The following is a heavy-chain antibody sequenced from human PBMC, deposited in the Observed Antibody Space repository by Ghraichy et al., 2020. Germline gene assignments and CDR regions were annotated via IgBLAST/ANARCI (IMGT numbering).Heavy chain of an antibody. J-gene: IGHJ4*02. V-gene: IGHV3-21*01. CDR1: GFVFSSYR. Sequence: GGSLRLSCAASGFVFSSYRMNWVRQAPGKGLEWVASISSTSSYIYYADSVKGRFTISRDNAKNSLYLQMNSLRAEDTAVYYCAREGSLGLDYWGQGTLVPVSS. CDR2: ISSTSSYI. CDR3: AREGSLGLDY.